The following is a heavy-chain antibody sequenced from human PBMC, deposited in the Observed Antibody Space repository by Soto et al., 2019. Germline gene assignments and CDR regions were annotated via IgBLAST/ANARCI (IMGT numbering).Heavy chain of an antibody. D-gene: IGHD6-13*01. J-gene: IGHJ5*02. Sequence: EVQLVESGGGLVQPGRSLRLSCAASGFTFDDYAMHWVRQAPGKGLEWVSGISWNSGSIGYADSVKGRFTISRDNAKNSLYLQMHSLRAEDTALYYCAKARGGSSWYGYWFDPWGQGTLVTVSS. CDR2: ISWNSGSI. CDR3: AKARGGSSWYGYWFDP. CDR1: GFTFDDYA. V-gene: IGHV3-9*01.